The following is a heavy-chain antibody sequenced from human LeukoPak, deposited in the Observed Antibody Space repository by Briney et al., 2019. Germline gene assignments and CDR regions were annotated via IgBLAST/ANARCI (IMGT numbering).Heavy chain of an antibody. Sequence: GRSLRLSCAASGFTFSSYAMHWVRQAPGKGLEWVAVISYDGSNKYYADSVKGRFTISRDNSKNTLYLQMNSLRAEDTAVYYCARDLGYYDYVWGSYRYTTNWFDPWGQGTLVTVSS. V-gene: IGHV3-30*04. CDR1: GFTFSSYA. CDR3: ARDLGYYDYVWGSYRYTTNWFDP. CDR2: ISYDGSNK. D-gene: IGHD3-16*02. J-gene: IGHJ5*02.